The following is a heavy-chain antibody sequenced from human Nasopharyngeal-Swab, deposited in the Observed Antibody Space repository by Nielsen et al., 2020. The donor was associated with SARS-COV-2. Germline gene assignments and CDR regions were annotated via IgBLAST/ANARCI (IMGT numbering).Heavy chain of an antibody. D-gene: IGHD5-12*01. V-gene: IGHV1-2*02. Sequence: WVRQAPEQGLEWMGWINPNSGGTNYAQKFQGRVTMTRDTSISTAYMELSRLRSDDTAVYYCARDQYSGYDSSYYYYGMDVWGQGTTVTVSS. J-gene: IGHJ6*02. CDR3: ARDQYSGYDSSYYYYGMDV. CDR2: INPNSGGT.